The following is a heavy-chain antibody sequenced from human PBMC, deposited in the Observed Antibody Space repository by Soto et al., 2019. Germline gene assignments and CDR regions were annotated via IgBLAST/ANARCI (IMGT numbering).Heavy chain of an antibody. J-gene: IGHJ4*02. CDR3: EIIGLWFGELSDDFDY. D-gene: IGHD3-10*01. CDR2: INAGNGNT. V-gene: IGHV1-3*01. CDR1: GYTFTSYA. Sequence: ASVKVSCKASGYTFTSYAMHWVRQAPGQRLEWMGWINAGNGNTKYSQKFQGRVTITRDTSASTAYMELSSLRSEDTAVYYCEIIGLWFGELSDDFDYWGQGTLVTVSS.